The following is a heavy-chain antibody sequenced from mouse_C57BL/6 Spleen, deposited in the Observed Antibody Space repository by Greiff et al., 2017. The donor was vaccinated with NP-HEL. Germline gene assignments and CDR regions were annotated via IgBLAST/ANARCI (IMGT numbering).Heavy chain of an antibody. J-gene: IGHJ2*01. V-gene: IGHV1-82*01. D-gene: IGHD1-2*01. CDR2: IYPGDGDT. CDR1: GYAFSSSW. CDR3: ARWEITTAYFDY. Sequence: QVQLQQSGPELVKPGASVKISCKASGYAFSSSWMNWVKQRPGKGLEWIGRIYPGDGDTNYNGKFKGKATLTADKSSSTAYMQLSSLTSEDSAVYFCARWEITTAYFDYWGQSTTLTVSS.